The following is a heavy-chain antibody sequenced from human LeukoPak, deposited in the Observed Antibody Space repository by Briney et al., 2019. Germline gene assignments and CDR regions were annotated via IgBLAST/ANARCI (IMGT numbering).Heavy chain of an antibody. CDR2: ISYDGSNK. Sequence: GGSLRLSCAASGFTFSSYAMHWVRQAPGKGLEWVAVISYDGSNKYYADSVKGRFTISRDNSKNTLYLQMNSLRVEDTAVYYRARAPRTAANFDYWGQGTLATVSS. CDR1: GFTFSSYA. J-gene: IGHJ4*02. D-gene: IGHD6-13*01. CDR3: ARAPRTAANFDY. V-gene: IGHV3-30-3*01.